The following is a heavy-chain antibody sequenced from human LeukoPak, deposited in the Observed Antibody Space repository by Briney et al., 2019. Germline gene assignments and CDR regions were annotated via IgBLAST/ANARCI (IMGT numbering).Heavy chain of an antibody. CDR2: IYTSGST. D-gene: IGHD3-10*01. CDR3: ARDNAMVRGVPVG. Sequence: SETLSLTCTVSGGSISDYSWSWIRQPAGKGLEWIGRIYTSGSTNYNPSLKSRVTISVDTSKNQFSLKLSSVTAADTAVYYCARDNAMVRGVPVGWGQGTLVTVSS. J-gene: IGHJ4*02. V-gene: IGHV4-4*07. CDR1: GGSISDYS.